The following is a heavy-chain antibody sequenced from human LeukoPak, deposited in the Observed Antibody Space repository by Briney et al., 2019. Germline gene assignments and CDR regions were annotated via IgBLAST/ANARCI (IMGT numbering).Heavy chain of an antibody. D-gene: IGHD5-12*01. CDR2: MNPNSGNT. Sequence: ASVKVSCKASGYIFNVYDINWVRQATGQGLEWMGWMNPNSGNTGYAQKFQGRVTMTRNTSISTAYMELSSLRSEDTAVYYCARGSGRYSGYDFDYWGQGTLVTVSS. CDR3: ARGSGRYSGYDFDY. V-gene: IGHV1-8*01. J-gene: IGHJ4*02. CDR1: GYIFNVYD.